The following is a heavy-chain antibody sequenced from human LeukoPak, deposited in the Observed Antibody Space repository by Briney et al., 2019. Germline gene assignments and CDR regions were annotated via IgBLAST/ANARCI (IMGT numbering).Heavy chain of an antibody. CDR1: GGTFSSYA. J-gene: IGHJ2*01. Sequence: GASVKVSCKASGGTFSSYAISWVRQAPGQGLEWMGGIIPIFGTANYAQKFQGRVTITADKSTSTAYMELSSLRSEDTAVYYCARDPSAGWYWYFDLWGRGTLVTVSS. D-gene: IGHD6-19*01. V-gene: IGHV1-69*06. CDR2: IIPIFGTA. CDR3: ARDPSAGWYWYFDL.